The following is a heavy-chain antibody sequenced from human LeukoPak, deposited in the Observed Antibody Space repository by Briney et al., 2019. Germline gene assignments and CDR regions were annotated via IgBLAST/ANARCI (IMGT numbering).Heavy chain of an antibody. D-gene: IGHD5-24*01. CDR3: ARRSGYNGYFDN. CDR2: IYPGDSDT. CDR1: GYTFPSYW. V-gene: IGHV5-51*01. J-gene: IGHJ4*02. Sequence: NRGESLKISCTGFGYTFPSYWIAWVRQMPGKGLEWMGIIYPGDSDTRYSPSFKGQVTISADKSINTAYLQWSSLKASDTATYYCARRSGYNGYFDNWGQGTLVTVSS.